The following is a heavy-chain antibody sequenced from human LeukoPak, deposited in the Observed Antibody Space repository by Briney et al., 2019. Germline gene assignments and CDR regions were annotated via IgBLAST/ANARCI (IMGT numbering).Heavy chain of an antibody. Sequence: TSQTLSLTCAVSGGSISSGGYSWSWIRQPPGKGLEWIGYIYHSGSTYHNPSLKSRVTISVDRSKNQFSLELNSVTAADTAVYYCARGCCSSGNCPSFDYWGQGTLVTVSS. D-gene: IGHD2-15*01. CDR3: ARGCCSSGNCPSFDY. CDR2: IYHSGST. V-gene: IGHV4-30-2*01. J-gene: IGHJ4*02. CDR1: GGSISSGGYS.